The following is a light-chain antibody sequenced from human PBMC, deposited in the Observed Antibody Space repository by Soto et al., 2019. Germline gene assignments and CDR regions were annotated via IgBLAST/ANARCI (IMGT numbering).Light chain of an antibody. CDR3: GSFTTSRIWV. CDR2: GVN. Sequence: QSALPQPASVSGSPGQSITVSCTGSSSDFGDDKYVSWYQQQPGKDPNLLIYGVNSRPSGISNRFSGSKSGNTASLTIAGLQVEDEAEYFCGSFTTSRIWVFGGGTKLTVL. V-gene: IGLV2-14*01. CDR1: SSDFGDDKY. J-gene: IGLJ3*02.